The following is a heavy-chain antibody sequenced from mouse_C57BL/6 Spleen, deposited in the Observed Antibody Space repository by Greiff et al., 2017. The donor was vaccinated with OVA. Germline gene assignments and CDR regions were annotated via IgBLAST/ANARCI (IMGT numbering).Heavy chain of an antibody. D-gene: IGHD1-1*01. CDR1: GFTFSSYA. V-gene: IGHV5-4*01. CDR3: ARDYYGSRRGNYFDY. J-gene: IGHJ2*01. Sequence: EVQLVESGGGLVKPGGSLKLSCAASGFTFSSYAMSWVRQTPEKRLEWVATISDGGSYTYYPDNVKGRFTISRDNAKNNLYLQMSHLKSEDTAMYYCARDYYGSRRGNYFDYWGQGTTLTVSS. CDR2: ISDGGSYT.